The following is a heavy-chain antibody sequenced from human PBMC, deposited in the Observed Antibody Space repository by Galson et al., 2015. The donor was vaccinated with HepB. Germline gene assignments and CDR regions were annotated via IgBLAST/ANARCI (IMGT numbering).Heavy chain of an antibody. J-gene: IGHJ4*02. CDR1: GFTVSSNY. CDR2: IYSGGST. CDR3: ARDLAGSGWPLLFDY. Sequence: SLRLSCAASGFTVSSNYMSWVRQAPGKGLEWVSVIYSGGSTYYADSVKGRFTISRHNSKDTLYLQMNSLRAEDTAVYYCARDLAGSGWPLLFDYWGQGTLVTVSS. D-gene: IGHD6-19*01. V-gene: IGHV3-53*04.